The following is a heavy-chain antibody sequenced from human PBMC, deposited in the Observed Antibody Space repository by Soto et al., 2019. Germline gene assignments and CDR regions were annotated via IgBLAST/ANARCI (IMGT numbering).Heavy chain of an antibody. CDR2: IKQDGSEK. Sequence: GGSLRLSCAASGFTFSSYWMSWGRQAPWKGLEWVANIKQDGSEKYYVDSVKGRFTISRDNAKNSLYLQMNSLRAEDTAVYYCARSITMVRGVIPEIYYYYYMDVWGKGTTVTVSS. CDR1: GFTFSSYW. J-gene: IGHJ6*03. D-gene: IGHD3-10*01. V-gene: IGHV3-7*01. CDR3: ARSITMVRGVIPEIYYYYYMDV.